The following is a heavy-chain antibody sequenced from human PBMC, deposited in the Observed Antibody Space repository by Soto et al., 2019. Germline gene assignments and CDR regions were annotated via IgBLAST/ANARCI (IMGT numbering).Heavy chain of an antibody. D-gene: IGHD6-6*01. CDR2: INHSGST. J-gene: IGHJ6*02. Sequence: SETLSLTCAVYAGSFSGYYWSWIRQPPGKGLEWIGEINHSGSTNYNPSLKSRVTISVDTSKNQFSLKLSSVTAADTAVYYCARESRIAARPYYYYGMDVWGQGTTVTVSS. V-gene: IGHV4-34*01. CDR1: AGSFSGYY. CDR3: ARESRIAARPYYYYGMDV.